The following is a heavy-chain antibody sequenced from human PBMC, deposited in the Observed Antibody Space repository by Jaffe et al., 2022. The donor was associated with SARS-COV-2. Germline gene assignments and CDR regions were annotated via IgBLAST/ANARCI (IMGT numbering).Heavy chain of an antibody. CDR3: AKAAKMATNYYYGMDV. Sequence: QVQLVESGGGVVQPGRSLRLSCAASGFTFSSYGMHWVRQAPGKGLEWVAVISYDGSNKYYADSVKGRFTISRDNSKNTLYLQMNSLRAEDTAVYYCAKAAKMATNYYYGMDVWGQGTTVTVSS. CDR1: GFTFSSYG. D-gene: IGHD5-12*01. V-gene: IGHV3-30*18. CDR2: ISYDGSNK. J-gene: IGHJ6*02.